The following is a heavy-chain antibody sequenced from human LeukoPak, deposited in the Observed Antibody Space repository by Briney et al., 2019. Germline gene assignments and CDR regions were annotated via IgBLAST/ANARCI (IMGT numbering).Heavy chain of an antibody. Sequence: SEILSLTCTVSGGSISSGDYYWSWIRQPPGKGLEWIGYIYYSGSTYYNPSLKSRVTISVDTSKNQFSLKLSSVTAADTAVYYCARGPSYCSSTSCYRLFDYWGQGTLVTVSS. J-gene: IGHJ4*02. CDR2: IYYSGST. CDR1: GGSISSGDYY. V-gene: IGHV4-30-4*01. CDR3: ARGPSYCSSTSCYRLFDY. D-gene: IGHD2-2*01.